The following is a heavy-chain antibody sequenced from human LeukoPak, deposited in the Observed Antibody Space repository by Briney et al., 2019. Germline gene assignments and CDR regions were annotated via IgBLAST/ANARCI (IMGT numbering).Heavy chain of an antibody. D-gene: IGHD2-2*01. CDR1: GFTFSSYS. J-gene: IGHJ6*02. CDR3: ARDVVPAAEYGMDV. V-gene: IGHV3-21*01. Sequence: PGGSLRLSCAASGFTFSSYSMNWVRQAPGKGLEWVSSISSSSSYIYYADSVKGRFTISRDNAKNSLYLQMNSLRAEDTAVYYCARDVVPAAEYGMDVWGQGTTVTVSS. CDR2: ISSSSSYI.